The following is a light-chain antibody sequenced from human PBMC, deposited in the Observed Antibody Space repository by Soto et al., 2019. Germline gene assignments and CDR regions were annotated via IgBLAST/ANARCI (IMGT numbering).Light chain of an antibody. V-gene: IGLV4-69*01. CDR2: LNSDGSH. Sequence: QLVLAQSPSVSASLGASVKLTCTLSSGHSTYAIAWHQQQPEKGPRYLMKLNSDGSHTKGDGIPERFSGSSSGAERYLSISSLQSEDEADYYCQSWDTGIHRVFGGGTKVTVL. CDR1: SGHSTYA. CDR3: QSWDTGIHRV. J-gene: IGLJ2*01.